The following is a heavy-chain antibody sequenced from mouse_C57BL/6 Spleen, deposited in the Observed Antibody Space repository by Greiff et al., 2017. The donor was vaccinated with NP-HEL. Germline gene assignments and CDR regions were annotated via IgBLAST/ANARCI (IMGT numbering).Heavy chain of an antibody. D-gene: IGHD1-1*01. Sequence: QVQLQQSGAELARPGASVKLSCKASGYTFTSYGISWVKQRTGQGLEWIGEIYPRSGNTYYNEKFKGKATLTADKSSSTAYMELRSLTSEDSAVYFCAFITTDFDYWGQGTTLTVSS. V-gene: IGHV1-81*01. CDR1: GYTFTSYG. CDR3: AFITTDFDY. CDR2: IYPRSGNT. J-gene: IGHJ2*01.